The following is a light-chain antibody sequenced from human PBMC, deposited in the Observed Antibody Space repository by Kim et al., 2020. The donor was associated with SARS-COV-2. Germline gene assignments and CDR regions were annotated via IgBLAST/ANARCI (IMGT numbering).Light chain of an antibody. CDR3: QKYDSLPIT. Sequence: DIQMTQSPSSLSASVGDRVAITCQASQDISNYLNWYQQKPGRAPKLLIYAASNLETGVPSRFSGSGSGTDFTFTISSLQPEDIATYYCQKYDSLPITFGQGTRLEIK. V-gene: IGKV1-33*01. J-gene: IGKJ5*01. CDR2: AAS. CDR1: QDISNY.